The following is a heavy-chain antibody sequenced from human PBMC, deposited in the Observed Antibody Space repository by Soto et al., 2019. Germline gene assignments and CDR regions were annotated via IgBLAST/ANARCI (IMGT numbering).Heavy chain of an antibody. CDR3: TKTQRPYYDAGGFDY. J-gene: IGHJ4*02. CDR1: GFTFGEYA. CDR2: ISWDGGST. D-gene: IGHD3-22*01. Sequence: GGSLRLSCATSGFTFGEYAMHWVRQAPGKGLEWVSLISWDGGSTYYTDSVEGRFTISRDNSKNSVFLQMNNLRAEDTALYYCTKTQRPYYDAGGFDYRGQGTLVTVSS. V-gene: IGHV3-43D*04.